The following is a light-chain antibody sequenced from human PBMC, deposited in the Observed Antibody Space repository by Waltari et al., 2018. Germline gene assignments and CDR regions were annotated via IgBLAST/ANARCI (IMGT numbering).Light chain of an antibody. CDR1: QNVDRS. J-gene: IGKJ3*01. CDR3: QQRSNWPPFA. Sequence: ETVLTQSSATLSLSPGERANLPCRASQNVDRSLAWYQQRPGQAPRLLIYDAANKATGIPARFSGSGSGTDVTITISSLEPEDYAVYYCQQRSNWPPFAFGPGTTVDIK. V-gene: IGKV3-11*01. CDR2: DAA.